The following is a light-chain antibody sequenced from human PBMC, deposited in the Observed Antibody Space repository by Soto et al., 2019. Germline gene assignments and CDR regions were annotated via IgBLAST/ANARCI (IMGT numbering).Light chain of an antibody. J-gene: IGKJ1*01. V-gene: IGKV2-24*01. CDR2: KVS. CDR1: QSLVHKDGNTY. Sequence: DIVVTQTPLSSPVALGQAASISCRSSQSLVHKDGNTYLSWFHQRPGQPPRLLIYKVSVRFSGVPDRFSGSGAVTDFTLTIRRVETEDVGVYYCMQATQSPWTFGQGTKVEIK. CDR3: MQATQSPWT.